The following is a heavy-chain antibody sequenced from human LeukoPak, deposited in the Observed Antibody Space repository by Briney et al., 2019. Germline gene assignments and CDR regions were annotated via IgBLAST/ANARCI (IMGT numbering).Heavy chain of an antibody. CDR3: ARWIPSAQLVDAFDI. J-gene: IGHJ3*02. V-gene: IGHV1-2*02. CDR2: INPNSGGT. CDR1: GYTFTGYY. Sequence: ASVKVSCKASGYTFTGYYTHWVRQAPGQGLEWMGWINPNSGGTNYAQKFQGRVTMTRDTSISTAYMELSSLRSEDTAVYYCARWIPSAQLVDAFDIWGQGTMVTVSS. D-gene: IGHD6-13*01.